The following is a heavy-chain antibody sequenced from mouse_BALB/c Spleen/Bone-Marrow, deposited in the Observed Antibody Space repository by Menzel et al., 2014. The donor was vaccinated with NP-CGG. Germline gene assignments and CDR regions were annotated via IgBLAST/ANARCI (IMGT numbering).Heavy chain of an antibody. CDR3: ARERDGYFRDAMDY. CDR1: GFTFSSYG. V-gene: IGHV5-6-3*01. Sequence: EVKVEESGGGLVQPGGSLKLSCAASGFTFSSYGMSWVRQTPDKRLELVATINSNGGSTYYPDSVKGRFTISRDNAKNTLYLQMSSLKSGDTAMYYCARERDGYFRDAMDYWGQGTSVTVSS. CDR2: INSNGGST. D-gene: IGHD2-3*01. J-gene: IGHJ4*01.